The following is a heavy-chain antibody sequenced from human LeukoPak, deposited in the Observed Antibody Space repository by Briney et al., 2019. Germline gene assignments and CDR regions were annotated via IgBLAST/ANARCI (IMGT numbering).Heavy chain of an antibody. Sequence: SETLSLTCTVSGGSISSSSYYWGWIRQPPGKGLEWIGSIYYSGSTYYNPSLKSRVTISVDTSKNQFSLKLSSVTAADTAVYYCARERGEYMVPAAFGSVSRYYYYMDVWGKGTTVTVSS. CDR1: GGSISSSSYY. CDR3: ARERGEYMVPAAFGSVSRYYYYMDV. J-gene: IGHJ6*03. D-gene: IGHD2-2*01. CDR2: IYYSGST. V-gene: IGHV4-39*02.